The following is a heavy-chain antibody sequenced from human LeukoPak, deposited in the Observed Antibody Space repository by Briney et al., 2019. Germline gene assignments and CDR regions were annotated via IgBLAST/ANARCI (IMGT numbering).Heavy chain of an antibody. CDR3: ARDGYYDSSGYRKHDGFDI. CDR1: GFTFSTNY. D-gene: IGHD3-22*01. J-gene: IGHJ3*02. CDR2: IYSGGIT. Sequence: GGSLRLSCAASGFTFSTNYMSWVRQAPGKGLEWVSLIYSGGITQYADSVKGRFTISRDNSKNTLYLQMTSLRAEDTAVYHCARDGYYDSSGYRKHDGFDIWGQGTLVTVSS. V-gene: IGHV3-66*01.